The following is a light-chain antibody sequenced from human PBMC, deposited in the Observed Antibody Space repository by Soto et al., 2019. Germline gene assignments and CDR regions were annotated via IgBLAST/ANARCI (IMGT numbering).Light chain of an antibody. CDR3: QSYDSSLVI. CDR2: ANI. V-gene: IGLV1-40*01. J-gene: IGLJ2*01. CDR1: RSNIVAGYD. Sequence: QSVLTQPPSVSGAPGQRVTISCTGSRSNIVAGYDVHWYQQLPGIAPKLLIFANINRPSGVPDRFSGSKSGTSASLAITGLQAEDEADYYCQSYDSSLVIFGGGTKVTVL.